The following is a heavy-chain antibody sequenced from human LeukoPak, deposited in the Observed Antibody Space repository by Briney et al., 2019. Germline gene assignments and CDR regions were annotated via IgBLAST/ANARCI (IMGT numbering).Heavy chain of an antibody. CDR1: GFTSSGFW. J-gene: IGHJ3*01. CDR2: INSDGSEG. V-gene: IGHV3-7*03. CDR3: ARSSYSSSSSV. D-gene: IGHD6-6*01. Sequence: GGSLRLSCAVSGFTSSGFWMSWSRQAPGKGLEWVASINSDGSEGYYADVVKGRFTISRDNAKNSLYLQINSLRAEDTAVYYCARSSYSSSSSVWGQGTMVTVSS.